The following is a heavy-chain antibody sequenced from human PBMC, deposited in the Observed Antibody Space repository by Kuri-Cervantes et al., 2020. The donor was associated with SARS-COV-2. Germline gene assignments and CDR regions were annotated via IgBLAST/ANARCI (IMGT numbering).Heavy chain of an antibody. D-gene: IGHD6-13*01. V-gene: IGHV3-30-3*01. CDR1: GFTFSSYA. J-gene: IGHJ4*02. CDR2: ISYDGSNE. Sequence: GESLKISCAASGFTFSSYAMHWVRQAPGKGLEWVAVISYDGSNEYYADSVKGRFTISRDNSKNTLYLQMNSLRAEDTAVYYCASRYSSSWYAVDYWGQGTLVTVPS. CDR3: ASRYSSSWYAVDY.